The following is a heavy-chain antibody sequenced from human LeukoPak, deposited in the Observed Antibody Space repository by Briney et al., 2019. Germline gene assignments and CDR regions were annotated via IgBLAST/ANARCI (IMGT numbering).Heavy chain of an antibody. V-gene: IGHV4-39*02. J-gene: IGHJ4*02. Sequence: SETLSLTCTVSGGSISSSSYYWGWIRQPPGKGLEWIGSIYYSGSTYYNPSLKSRVTISVDTSKNQFSLKLSSVTAADTAVYYCARDVVLWFGKFDYWGQGTLVTVSS. CDR1: GGSISSSSYY. D-gene: IGHD3-10*01. CDR2: IYYSGST. CDR3: ARDVVLWFGKFDY.